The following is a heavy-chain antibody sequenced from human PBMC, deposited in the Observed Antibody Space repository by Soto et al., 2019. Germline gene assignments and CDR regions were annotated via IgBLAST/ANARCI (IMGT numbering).Heavy chain of an antibody. V-gene: IGHV3-7*04. CDR2: IKQDGSEK. CDR3: ARVVPAAVHGSAGFDP. CDR1: GFTFSSYC. Sequence: PVGSLRLSCAASGFTFSSYCMSWVRQAPGKGLEWVANIKQDGSEKYYVDSVKGRLTISRDNAKNSLYLQMNSLRAEDTAVYYCARVVPAAVHGSAGFDPWGPGTLVTVSS. J-gene: IGHJ5*02. D-gene: IGHD2-2*01.